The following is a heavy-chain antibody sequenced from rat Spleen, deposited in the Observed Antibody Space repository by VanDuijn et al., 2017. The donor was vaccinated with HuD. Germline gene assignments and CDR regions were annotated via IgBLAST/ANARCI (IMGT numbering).Heavy chain of an antibody. CDR1: GFTFSNYY. J-gene: IGHJ3*01. CDR3: VRQDTSGYSNWFTY. V-gene: IGHV5-25*01. D-gene: IGHD4-3*01. Sequence: EVQLVESGGGLVQPGRSMKLSCAASGFTFSNYYMAWVRQAPTKGLEWVATISSSGNSTDCRDSVKGRFTISRDDAKSTLSLQMDSLRSEDTATFYCVRQDTSGYSNWFTYWGQGTLVTVSS. CDR2: ISSSGNST.